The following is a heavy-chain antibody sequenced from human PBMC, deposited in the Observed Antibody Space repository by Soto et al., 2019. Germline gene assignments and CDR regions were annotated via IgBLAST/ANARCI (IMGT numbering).Heavy chain of an antibody. J-gene: IGHJ4*02. D-gene: IGHD6-19*01. Sequence: EVQLLESGGGLVQPGGSLRLSCAASGFTFSSYAMSWVRQAPGKGLEWVSAISGSGGSTYYADSVKGRFTSSRDNSKNTLYLQMNSLRAEDTAVYYCAKDPLPYSSGWYYFDYWGRGTLVTVSS. CDR3: AKDPLPYSSGWYYFDY. CDR2: ISGSGGST. CDR1: GFTFSSYA. V-gene: IGHV3-23*01.